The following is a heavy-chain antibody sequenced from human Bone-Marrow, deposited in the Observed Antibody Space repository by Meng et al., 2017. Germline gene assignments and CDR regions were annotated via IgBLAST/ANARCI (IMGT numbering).Heavy chain of an antibody. D-gene: IGHD1-20*01. V-gene: IGHV3-7*01. Sequence: GGSLRLSCAASGFTFSSYWMSWVRQAPGKGLEWVANINQDGSAKYNLDSVKGRFTISRDNAKNPLYLQMNSLRAEDTAVYYCARGGGIDNCNDGSFAYWGQGTLVTVSS. J-gene: IGHJ4*02. CDR3: ARGGGIDNCNDGSFAY. CDR2: INQDGSAK. CDR1: GFTFSSYW.